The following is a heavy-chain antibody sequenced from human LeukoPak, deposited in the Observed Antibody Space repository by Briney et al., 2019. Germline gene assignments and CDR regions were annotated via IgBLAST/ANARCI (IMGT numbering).Heavy chain of an antibody. CDR2: ISWNSGNI. D-gene: IGHD1-7*01. V-gene: IGHV3-9*03. Sequence: GGSLRRSCAASGFTFDDYAMHWVRQAPGKGLEWVSGISWNSGNIGYADSVKGRFTISRDNAKNSLYLQMNSLTAEDMALYYCARRGGNYALDYWGQGTLVTVSS. CDR3: ARRGGNYALDY. J-gene: IGHJ4*02. CDR1: GFTFDDYA.